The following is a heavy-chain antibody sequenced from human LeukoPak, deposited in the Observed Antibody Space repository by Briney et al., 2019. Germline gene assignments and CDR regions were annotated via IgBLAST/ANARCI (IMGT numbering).Heavy chain of an antibody. CDR2: ISGSGGST. CDR1: GFTFSSYA. J-gene: IGHJ6*02. CDR3: GKVPADRPNLGYGMDV. Sequence: GGSLRLSCAASGFTFSSYAMSWVRQAPGKGLEWVSAISGSGGSTYYADSVKGRFTISRDNSKNTLYLQMNSLRAEDTAVYYCGKVPADRPNLGYGMDVWGQGTTVTVSS. V-gene: IGHV3-23*01.